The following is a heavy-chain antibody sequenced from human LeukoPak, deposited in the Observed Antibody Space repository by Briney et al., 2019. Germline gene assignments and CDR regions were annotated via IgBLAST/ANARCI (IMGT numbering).Heavy chain of an antibody. Sequence: GASVKISCKASGYTFSNYYIHWVRQAPGQGLEWMGLIDPSGADTRYAQNIQGRVTMTRDTSTSTVYMELSGLRSEDTAVYYCARDKPHNWFDPWGQGTLVTVSS. J-gene: IGHJ5*02. CDR2: IDPSGADT. CDR3: ARDKPHNWFDP. CDR1: GYTFSNYY. V-gene: IGHV1-46*01.